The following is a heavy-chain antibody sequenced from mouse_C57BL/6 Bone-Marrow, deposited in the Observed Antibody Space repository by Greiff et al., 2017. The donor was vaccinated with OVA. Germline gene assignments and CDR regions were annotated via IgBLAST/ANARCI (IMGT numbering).Heavy chain of an antibody. V-gene: IGHV5-9*01. Sequence: EVHLVESGGGLVKPGGSLKLSCAASGFTFSSYTMSWVRQTPEKRLEWVATISGGGGNTYYPDSVKGRFTISRDNAKNTLYLQMSSLRSEDTALYYCARGAYYAMDYWGQGTSVTVSS. J-gene: IGHJ4*01. CDR2: ISGGGGNT. CDR1: GFTFSSYT. CDR3: ARGAYYAMDY.